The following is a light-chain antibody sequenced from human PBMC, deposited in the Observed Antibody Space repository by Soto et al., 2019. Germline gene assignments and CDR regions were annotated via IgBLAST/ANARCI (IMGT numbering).Light chain of an antibody. CDR1: QGIRTW. CDR3: QQTDSFPLS. V-gene: IGKV1D-12*01. J-gene: IGKJ4*01. Sequence: DIQMTQSPSSVPASVGDRVTITCRASQGIRTWLAWYQQKPGEAPKLLIFAASSLRSGVPSRFSGSGSGTDFTLTISSLQPEDFATYYCQQTDSFPLSFGGGTKVDIK. CDR2: AAS.